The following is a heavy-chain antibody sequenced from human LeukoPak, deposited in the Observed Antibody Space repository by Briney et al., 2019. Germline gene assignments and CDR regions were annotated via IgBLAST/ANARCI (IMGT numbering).Heavy chain of an antibody. CDR1: GGSISSHY. CDR3: ARAGGHDYGGRGPFGFDP. Sequence: SETLSLTCTVSGGSISSHYWSWIRQPPGKGLEWIGYIYYSGSTNYNPSLKSRVSISVDTSKNQFSLKLSSVTAADTAVYYCARAGGHDYGGRGPFGFDPWGQGTLVTVSS. V-gene: IGHV4-59*11. J-gene: IGHJ5*02. D-gene: IGHD4-23*01. CDR2: IYYSGST.